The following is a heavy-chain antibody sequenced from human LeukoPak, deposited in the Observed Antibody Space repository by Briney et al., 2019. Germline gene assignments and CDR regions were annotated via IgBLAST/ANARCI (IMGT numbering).Heavy chain of an antibody. CDR3: ARVARGLRLGELSLYY. CDR2: ISSSGYTI. Sequence: GGSLRLSCAASGFTFNSYEMSWVRQAPGKGLEWISYISSSGYTICYADSVKGRFTISRDNAKNSLYLQMNSLRAEDTAVYYCARVARGLRLGELSLYYWGQGTLVTVSS. J-gene: IGHJ4*02. V-gene: IGHV3-48*03. CDR1: GFTFNSYE. D-gene: IGHD3-16*02.